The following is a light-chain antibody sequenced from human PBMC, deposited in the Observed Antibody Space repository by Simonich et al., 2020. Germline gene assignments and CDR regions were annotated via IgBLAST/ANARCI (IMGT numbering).Light chain of an antibody. V-gene: IGLV2-14*01. CDR1: SSDVGGSNY. CDR3: SSYTSSSTWV. CDR2: DVS. J-gene: IGLJ3*02. Sequence: QSALTQPASVSGSPGQSITISGTGTSSDVGGSNYVSWYQQHPGKDPKLMIYDVSKRPAGVSNRFSGAKSGNTASLTISGLQAEDEADYYCSSYTSSSTWVFGGGTKLTVL.